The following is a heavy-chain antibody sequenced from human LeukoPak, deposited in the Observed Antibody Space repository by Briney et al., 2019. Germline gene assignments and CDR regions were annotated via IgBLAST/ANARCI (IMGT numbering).Heavy chain of an antibody. CDR1: GFIFSSYG. CDR3: ARDVRGSVTSYFYYYMDV. CDR2: IKQDGSEK. V-gene: IGHV3-7*03. J-gene: IGHJ6*03. Sequence: GGSLRLSCAASGFIFSSYGMHWVRQAPGKGLEWVANIKQDGSEKYSVDSVKGRFTISRDNAKNSLYLQMNSLRTEDTAVYYCARDVRGSVTSYFYYYMDVWGKGTTVTVSS. D-gene: IGHD5-18*01.